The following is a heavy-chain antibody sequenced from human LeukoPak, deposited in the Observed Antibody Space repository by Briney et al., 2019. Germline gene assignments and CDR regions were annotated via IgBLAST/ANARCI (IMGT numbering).Heavy chain of an antibody. CDR1: GGSISTYY. CDR2: IHYTGNT. V-gene: IGHV4-59*01. J-gene: IGHJ4*02. D-gene: IGHD2-21*02. Sequence: PSETLSLTCTVSGGSISTYYWSWIWQPPEKGLEWIGYIHYTGNTDYNPSLKSRLTMSLDTSKNQFSLKLNSVTAADTAVYYCAREPCGDCYHDFWGQGTLVTVSS. CDR3: AREPCGDCYHDF.